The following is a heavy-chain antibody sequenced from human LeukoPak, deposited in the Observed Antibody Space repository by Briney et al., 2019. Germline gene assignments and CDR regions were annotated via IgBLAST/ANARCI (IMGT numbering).Heavy chain of an antibody. J-gene: IGHJ2*01. CDR2: IYYSGST. CDR3: ARVDYYESSAYYYEWGGGSFWYFDL. V-gene: IGHV4-39*07. Sequence: NPSETLSLTCTVSGGSISSSSYYWGWIRQPPGKGLEWIGSIYYSGSTYYNPSLKSRVTISVDTSKNQFSLKLTSVTAADTAVYYCARVDYYESSAYYYEWGGGSFWYFDLWGRGTLVTVSS. CDR1: GGSISSSSYY. D-gene: IGHD3-22*01.